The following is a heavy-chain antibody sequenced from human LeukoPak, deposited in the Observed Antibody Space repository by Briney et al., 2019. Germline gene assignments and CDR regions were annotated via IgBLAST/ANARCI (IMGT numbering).Heavy chain of an antibody. CDR2: IYYSGST. D-gene: IGHD6-13*01. V-gene: IGHV4-31*11. CDR1: GGSISSGGYY. Sequence: PSETLCLSCAVSGGSISSGGYYWSWIRQHPGQGLEWVVYIYYSGSTYYNPSLKSRVTISVDTSKNQFSLKLSSVTAADTAVYYCARVAYSSSWYGFDPWGQGTLVTVSS. J-gene: IGHJ5*02. CDR3: ARVAYSSSWYGFDP.